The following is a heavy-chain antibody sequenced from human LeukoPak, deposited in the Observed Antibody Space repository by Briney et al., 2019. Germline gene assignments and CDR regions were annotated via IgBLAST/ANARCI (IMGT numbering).Heavy chain of an antibody. Sequence: GGSLRLSCAASGFTFSSYSMNWVRQAPGKGLEWVSSISSSSSYIYYADSVKGRFTISRDNAKNSLYLQMNSLRAEDTAVYYCASASYGSGTYAFDIWGQGTMVTVCS. CDR3: ASASYGSGTYAFDI. CDR1: GFTFSSYS. V-gene: IGHV3-21*01. CDR2: ISSSSSYI. D-gene: IGHD3-10*01. J-gene: IGHJ3*02.